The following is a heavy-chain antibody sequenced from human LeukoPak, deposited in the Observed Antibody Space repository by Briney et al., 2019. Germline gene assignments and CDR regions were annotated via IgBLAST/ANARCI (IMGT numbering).Heavy chain of an antibody. CDR3: ARAMTYYYDSSGCYFDY. D-gene: IGHD3-22*01. V-gene: IGHV3-21*01. CDR1: GFTVSSNY. J-gene: IGHJ4*02. Sequence: GGSLRLSCAASGFTVSSNYMNWDRQAPGKGLEWVSSISSSSSYIYYADSVKGRFTISRDNAKNSLYLQMNSLRAEDTAVYHCARAMTYYYDSSGCYFDYWGQGTLVTVSS. CDR2: ISSSSSYI.